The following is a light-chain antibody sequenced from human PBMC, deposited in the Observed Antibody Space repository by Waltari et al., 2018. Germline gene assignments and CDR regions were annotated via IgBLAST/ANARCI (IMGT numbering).Light chain of an antibody. CDR1: QSFGGS. J-gene: IGKJ3*01. CDR2: DAS. Sequence: TQSPSTLSASVGDRVTITCRPSQSFGGSLAWFQQKPGKAPKLLIYDASTLEPGVPSRFSGSGSGTEFTLTVSSLQPDDFATYYCQQYNNFPFTFGPGTTV. CDR3: QQYNNFPFT. V-gene: IGKV1-5*01.